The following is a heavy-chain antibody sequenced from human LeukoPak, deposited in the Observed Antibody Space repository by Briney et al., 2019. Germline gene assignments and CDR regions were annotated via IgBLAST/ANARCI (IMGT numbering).Heavy chain of an antibody. J-gene: IGHJ4*02. V-gene: IGHV3-21*01. CDR2: ISSSSSYI. CDR1: GFTFSSYS. Sequence: GGSLRLSCAASGFTFSSYSMNWVRQAPGKGLEWVSSISSSSSYIYYADSVKGRFTISRDNAKNSLYLQMNSLRVEDTAVYYCAAALAIAVGGTTPGDYWGQGTLVTVSS. CDR3: AAALAIAVGGTTPGDY. D-gene: IGHD6-19*01.